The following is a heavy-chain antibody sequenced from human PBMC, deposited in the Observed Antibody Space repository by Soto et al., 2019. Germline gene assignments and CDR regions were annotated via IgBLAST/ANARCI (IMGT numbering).Heavy chain of an antibody. J-gene: IGHJ5*02. V-gene: IGHV2-5*02. CDR2: IYWDDDK. D-gene: IGHD6-13*01. CDR1: GFSLSTSGVG. CDR3: AHRWNRVDSSSWTNWFDP. Sequence: GSGPTLVNPTQTLTLTCPFSGFSLSTSGVGVGWIRQPPGKALEWLALIYWDDDKRYSPSLKSRLTITKDTSKNQVVLTMTNMDPVDTATYYCAHRWNRVDSSSWTNWFDPWGQGTLVTVSS.